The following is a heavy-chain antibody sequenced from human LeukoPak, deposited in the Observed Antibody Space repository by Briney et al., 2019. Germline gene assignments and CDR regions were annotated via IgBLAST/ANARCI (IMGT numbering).Heavy chain of an antibody. CDR2: ISGSGGST. CDR3: ARRLGRDGYNHDAFDI. D-gene: IGHD5-24*01. J-gene: IGHJ3*02. Sequence: PGGSLRLSCAASGFTFTSYAMGWVRQAPGKGLEWVSAISGSGGSTYYADSVKGRFTISRDNAKNTLYLQMNSLRAEDTAVYYCARRLGRDGYNHDAFDIWGQGTMVTVSS. V-gene: IGHV3-23*01. CDR1: GFTFTSYA.